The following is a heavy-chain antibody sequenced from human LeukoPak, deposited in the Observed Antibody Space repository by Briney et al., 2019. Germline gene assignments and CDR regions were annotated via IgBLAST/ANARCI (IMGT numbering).Heavy chain of an antibody. D-gene: IGHD3-22*01. J-gene: IGHJ4*02. V-gene: IGHV4-34*01. CDR1: GGSFSGYY. CDR2: INHGGST. Sequence: SETLSLTCAVYGGSFSGYYWSWIRQPPGKGLEWIGEINHGGSTNYNPSLKSRVTISVDTSKNQFSLKLSSVTAADTAVYYCASGGGYYYDSSGYYYESSFGYWGQGTLVTVSS. CDR3: ASGGGYYYDSSGYYYESSFGY.